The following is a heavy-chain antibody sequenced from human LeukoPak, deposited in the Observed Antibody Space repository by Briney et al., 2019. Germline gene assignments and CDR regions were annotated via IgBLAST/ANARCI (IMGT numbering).Heavy chain of an antibody. D-gene: IGHD6-13*01. V-gene: IGHV4-61*08. CDR2: IYYSGST. CDR1: GGSVNSGGYS. Sequence: PSETLSLTCTVSGGSVNSGGYSWSWIRQPPGKGLEWIGYIYYSGSTNYNPSLMSRVTISLDTSKNQFSLKLSSVTAADTAVYYCARGREAAGTLLDFDYWGQGTLVTVSS. J-gene: IGHJ4*02. CDR3: ARGREAAGTLLDFDY.